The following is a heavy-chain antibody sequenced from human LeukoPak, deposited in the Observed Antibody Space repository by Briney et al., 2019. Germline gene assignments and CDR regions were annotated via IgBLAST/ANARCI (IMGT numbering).Heavy chain of an antibody. Sequence: GAPVKVSCKAFGYTFTSYDINWVRQATGQGLEWMGWMNPNSGNTGYAQKFQGRVTMTRNTSISTAYMELSSLRSEDTAVYYCAREASVYDSSGYYDAFDIWRQGTMVTVSS. CDR3: AREASVYDSSGYYDAFDI. D-gene: IGHD3-22*01. CDR1: GYTFTSYD. V-gene: IGHV1-8*01. CDR2: MNPNSGNT. J-gene: IGHJ3*02.